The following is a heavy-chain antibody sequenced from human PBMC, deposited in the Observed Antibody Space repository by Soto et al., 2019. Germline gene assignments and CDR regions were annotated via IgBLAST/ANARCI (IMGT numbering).Heavy chain of an antibody. CDR1: GVTFSDSS. V-gene: IGHV3-48*04. Sequence: PGGSLRLSCSVSGVTFSDSSINWIRQAPGKGLEWISYISGSSKTIYYADSVKGRFTISRDNAKNTLYLQMNSLRAEDTALYYCTRGPFYGRSWGQGTLVTVSS. CDR2: ISGSSKTI. CDR3: TRGPFYGRS. J-gene: IGHJ4*02. D-gene: IGHD3-16*01.